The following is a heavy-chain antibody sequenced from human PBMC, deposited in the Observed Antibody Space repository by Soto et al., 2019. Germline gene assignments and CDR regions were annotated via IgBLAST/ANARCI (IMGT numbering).Heavy chain of an antibody. CDR2: IYSGGST. CDR3: ARVPYDILTGYQGHFDY. D-gene: IGHD3-9*01. Sequence: PGGSLRLSCAASGFTVSSNYMSWVRQAPGKGLEWVSVIYSGGSTYYADSVKGRFTISRHNSKNTLYLQMNSLRAEDTAVYYCARVPYDILTGYQGHFDYWGQGTLVTVSS. J-gene: IGHJ4*02. V-gene: IGHV3-53*04. CDR1: GFTVSSNY.